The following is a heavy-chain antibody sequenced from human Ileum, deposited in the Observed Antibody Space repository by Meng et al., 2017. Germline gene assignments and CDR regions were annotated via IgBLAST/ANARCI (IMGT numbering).Heavy chain of an antibody. CDR1: GYSFSSYW. Sequence: GESLKISCEGSGYSFSSYWIAWVRQMSGKGLEWMAIIYPGNSDTRYSPSFQGQVTISADTPINTAFLQWSSLKASDTAMYYCARLQMGSGYDKYSDYWGQGTLVTVSS. D-gene: IGHD5-12*01. CDR2: IYPGNSDT. V-gene: IGHV5-51*01. CDR3: ARLQMGSGYDKYSDY. J-gene: IGHJ4*02.